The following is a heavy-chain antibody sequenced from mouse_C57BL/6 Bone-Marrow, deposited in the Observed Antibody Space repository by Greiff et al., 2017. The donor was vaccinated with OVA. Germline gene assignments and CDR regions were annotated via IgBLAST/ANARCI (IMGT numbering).Heavy chain of an antibody. CDR1: GFTFTDYY. J-gene: IGHJ2*01. Sequence: EVQLVESGGGLVQPGGSLSLSCAASGFTFTDYYMSWVRQPPGKALEWLGFIRNKANGYTTEYSASVKGRFTISRDNSQSILYLQMNALRAEDSATYYCARYTRTVYYFDYWGQGTTLTVSS. CDR3: ARYTRTVYYFDY. D-gene: IGHD1-1*01. V-gene: IGHV7-3*01. CDR2: IRNKANGYTT.